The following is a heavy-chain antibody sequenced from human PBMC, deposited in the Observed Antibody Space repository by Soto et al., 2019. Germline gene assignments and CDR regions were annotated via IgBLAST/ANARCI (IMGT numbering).Heavy chain of an antibody. Sequence: QITLKESGPTLVKPTQTLTLTCSFSGFSLSTSGVGVGWIRQPPGKALEWLALIYWDDDKRYSPSLKSRLTITKDTSKNQVVLTMTNMDPVDTATYYCAHSMYCGGDCGGRFDYWGQGTLVTVSS. J-gene: IGHJ4*02. D-gene: IGHD2-21*02. CDR2: IYWDDDK. V-gene: IGHV2-5*02. CDR1: GFSLSTSGVG. CDR3: AHSMYCGGDCGGRFDY.